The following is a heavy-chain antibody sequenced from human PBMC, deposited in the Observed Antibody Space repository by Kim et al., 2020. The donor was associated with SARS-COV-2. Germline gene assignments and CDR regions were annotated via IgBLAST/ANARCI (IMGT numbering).Heavy chain of an antibody. CDR3: ARLVRTAGADTRGFFGF. CDR1: GASVSDSSYS. Sequence: SETLSLTCSVSGASVSDSSYSWGWIRQSPGKGLEWIGSILYTGSADYNGALRSRVAISVDTSRNQFSLKVTSVTAADTAVYHCARLVRTAGADTRGFFGFWGRGALVTVSS. CDR2: ILYTGSA. D-gene: IGHD6-13*01. V-gene: IGHV4-39*01. J-gene: IGHJ4*02.